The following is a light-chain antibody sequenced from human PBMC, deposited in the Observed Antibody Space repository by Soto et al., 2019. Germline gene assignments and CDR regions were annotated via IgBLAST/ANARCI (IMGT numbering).Light chain of an antibody. Sequence: IQSTPSPSSLSASVGASVTITGLASQSISSYLNWYQQKPGKAPELLIYAASSLQSGVPSRFSGSGSGTDFTLTISSLQPEDFATYYCQQSYIPPRTFGQGTKVDIK. V-gene: IGKV1-39*01. J-gene: IGKJ1*01. CDR2: AAS. CDR1: QSISSY. CDR3: QQSYIPPRT.